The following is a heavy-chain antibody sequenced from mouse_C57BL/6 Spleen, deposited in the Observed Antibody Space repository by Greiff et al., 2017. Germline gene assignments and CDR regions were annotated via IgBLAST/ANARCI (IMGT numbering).Heavy chain of an antibody. J-gene: IGHJ3*01. D-gene: IGHD2-4*01. CDR1: GYTFTSYW. CDR3: AGMIYYDYPFAY. V-gene: IGHV1-61*01. Sequence: VPLQQPGAELVRPGSSVKLSCKASGYTFTSYWMDWVKQRPGQGLEWIGNIYPSDSETHYNQKFKDKATLTVDKSSSTAYMQLSSLTSEDSAVYYCAGMIYYDYPFAYGGQGTLVTVSA. CDR2: IYPSDSET.